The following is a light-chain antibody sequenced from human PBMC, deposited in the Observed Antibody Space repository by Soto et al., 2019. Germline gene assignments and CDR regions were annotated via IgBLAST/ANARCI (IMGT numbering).Light chain of an antibody. CDR3: QQYNSYSHT. V-gene: IGKV1-5*01. J-gene: IGKJ2*01. Sequence: DIQMTQSPSTLSVSVGDRVTITCRASQSISSWLAWYQQKPGKAPKLLIYDASSLESGVPSRFSGSGSGTDFTLTISSLQPDDFAAYYCQQYNSYSHTFGQGTQLEIK. CDR1: QSISSW. CDR2: DAS.